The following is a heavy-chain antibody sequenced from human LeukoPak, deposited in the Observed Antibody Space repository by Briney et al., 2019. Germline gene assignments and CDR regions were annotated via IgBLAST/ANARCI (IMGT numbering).Heavy chain of an antibody. J-gene: IGHJ4*02. D-gene: IGHD1-1*01. V-gene: IGHV4-34*01. CDR1: GGSFSGYY. CDR3: ARDPANDANFDY. CDR2: INHSGST. Sequence: PSETLSLTCAVYGGSFSGYYWSWIRQPPGKGLEWIGEINHSGSTNYNPSLESRVTISVDTSKNQFSLKLSSVTAADTAVYYCARDPANDANFDYWGQGTLVTVSS.